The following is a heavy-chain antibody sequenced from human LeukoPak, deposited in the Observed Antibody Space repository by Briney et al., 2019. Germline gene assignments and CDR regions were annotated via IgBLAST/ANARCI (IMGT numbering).Heavy chain of an antibody. CDR2: IIPIFGTA. CDR1: GGTFSSYA. V-gene: IGHV1-69*01. Sequence: GASVNVSCKASGGTFSSYAISWVRQAPGQGLEWMGGIIPIFGTANYAQKFQGGVTITADESTSTAYMELSSLRSEDTAVYYCARDPKATNPQPYFDIWGQGTMVTVSS. D-gene: IGHD5-12*01. CDR3: ARDPKATNPQPYFDI. J-gene: IGHJ3*02.